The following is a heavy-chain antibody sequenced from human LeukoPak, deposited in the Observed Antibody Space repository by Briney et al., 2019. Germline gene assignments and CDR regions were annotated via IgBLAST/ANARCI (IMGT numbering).Heavy chain of an antibody. CDR3: AKTRIAAAGTTAMDAFDI. V-gene: IGHV4-59*08. CDR1: GGSISSYY. CDR2: IYYSGST. D-gene: IGHD6-13*01. J-gene: IGHJ3*02. Sequence: SETLSLTCTVSGGSISSYYWSWIRQPPGKGLEWIGYIYYSGSTNYNPSLKSRVTISVDTSKNQFSLKLSSVTAADTAVYYCAKTRIAAAGTTAMDAFDIWGQGTMVTVSS.